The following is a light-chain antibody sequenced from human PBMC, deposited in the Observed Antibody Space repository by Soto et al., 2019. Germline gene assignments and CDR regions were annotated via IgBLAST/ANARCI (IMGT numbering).Light chain of an antibody. CDR3: QQANSFPLT. CDR1: QGISRW. V-gene: IGKV1-12*01. J-gene: IGKJ5*01. CDR2: GAS. Sequence: DIQMTQSPSFVSASVGDRVTITCRASQGISRWLAWYQQRPGKAPELLIYGASSLQSGVPSRFSVSGSGTDFTLTISSLQPEDFATYYCQQANSFPLTFGHGTRLEIK.